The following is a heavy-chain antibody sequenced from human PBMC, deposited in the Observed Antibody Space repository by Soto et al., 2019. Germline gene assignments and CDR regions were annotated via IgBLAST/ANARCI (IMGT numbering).Heavy chain of an antibody. D-gene: IGHD3-3*01. V-gene: IGHV3-23*01. CDR1: GFTFSSYA. J-gene: IGHJ4*02. Sequence: GGSLRLSCAASGFTFSSYAMSWVRQAPGKGLEWVSAISGSGGSTYYADSVKGRFTISRDNSKNTLYLQMNSLRAEDTAVYYCAKVSLGNYDFWSGSRPSSVDYWGQGTLVTVSS. CDR3: AKVSLGNYDFWSGSRPSSVDY. CDR2: ISGSGGST.